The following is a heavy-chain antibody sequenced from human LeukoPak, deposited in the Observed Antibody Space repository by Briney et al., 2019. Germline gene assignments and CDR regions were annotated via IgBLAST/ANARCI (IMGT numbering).Heavy chain of an antibody. CDR1: GYTFTSYA. J-gene: IGHJ5*02. CDR2: FNTNTGNP. CDR3: ARDVGYQLLHYKNWFDP. V-gene: IGHV7-4-1*02. D-gene: IGHD2-2*01. Sequence: GASVKVSCKASGYTFTSYAMNWVRQAPGQGLEWMGWFNTNTGNPTYAQGFTGRFVFSLDTSVSTAYLQISSLKAEDTAVYYCARDVGYQLLHYKNWFDPWGQGTLVTVSS.